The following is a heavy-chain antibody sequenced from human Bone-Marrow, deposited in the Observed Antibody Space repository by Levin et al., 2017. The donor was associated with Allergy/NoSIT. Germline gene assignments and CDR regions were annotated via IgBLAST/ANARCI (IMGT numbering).Heavy chain of an antibody. Sequence: SGPTLVKPTETLTLTCTVSGFSLSNARMGVSWIRQPPGKALEWLAHIFSTDEKSYSTSLKSRLTVSKDTSKSQVVLTMTNMDPVDTATYCCARIQIYDSSGYYDGWFDPWGQGTLVTVSS. J-gene: IGHJ5*02. CDR3: ARIQIYDSSGYYDGWFDP. V-gene: IGHV2-26*01. CDR2: IFSTDEK. D-gene: IGHD3-22*01. CDR1: GFSLSNARMG.